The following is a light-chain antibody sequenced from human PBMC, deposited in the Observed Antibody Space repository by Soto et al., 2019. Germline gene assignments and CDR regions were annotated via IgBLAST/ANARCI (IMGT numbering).Light chain of an antibody. CDR3: SSYTTSSKYV. CDR2: EVS. V-gene: IGLV2-14*01. CDR1: SSDVGSYNF. J-gene: IGLJ1*01. Sequence: QSVLTQPASVSGSPGQSITISCTGTSSDVGSYNFVSWYQHLPGKAPKLMIYEVSNRPSGVSDRFSVSKSGNTASLTISGLQAEDEAAYYCSSYTTSSKYVFGTGTQVTVL.